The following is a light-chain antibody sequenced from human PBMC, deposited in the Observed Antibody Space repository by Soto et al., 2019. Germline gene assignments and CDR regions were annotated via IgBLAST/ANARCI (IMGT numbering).Light chain of an antibody. Sequence: AIQMTQSPSSLSASVGDRVTITCRASQGIRNDLDWFQQKPGNAPKLLIYVASNLQSGVPARFRGSGSGTDFTLTISSLQPEDFATYYCLQKYFYPFTFGHGTKVDIK. CDR1: QGIRND. CDR2: VAS. V-gene: IGKV1-6*01. J-gene: IGKJ3*01. CDR3: LQKYFYPFT.